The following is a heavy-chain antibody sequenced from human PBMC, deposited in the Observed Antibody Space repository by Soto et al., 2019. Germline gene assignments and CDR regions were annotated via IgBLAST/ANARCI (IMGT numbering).Heavy chain of an antibody. D-gene: IGHD2-2*01. CDR3: ARDADRSTSLYGMDV. J-gene: IGHJ6*02. CDR2: IYYSGST. Sequence: PSETLSLTCTVSGGSVSSGSYYWSWIRQPPGKGLEWIGYIYYSGSTNYNPSLKSRVTISVDTSKNQFSLKLSSVTAADTAVYYCARDADRSTSLYGMDVWGQGTTVTVSS. CDR1: GGSVSSGSYY. V-gene: IGHV4-61*01.